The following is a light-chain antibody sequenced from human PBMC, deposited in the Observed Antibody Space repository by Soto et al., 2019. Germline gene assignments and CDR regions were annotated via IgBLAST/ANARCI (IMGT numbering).Light chain of an antibody. V-gene: IGKV1-5*03. Sequence: DIQMTQSPSTLSASVGDRVTITCRASQSISSWLAWYQQKPGKAPKLLIYKASNLESGVPSRFSGSGSGTEFTLTISSLQPDAVANDYYEPDNSYRLTFGGGTKVEIK. J-gene: IGKJ4*01. CDR3: EPDNSYRLT. CDR1: QSISSW. CDR2: KAS.